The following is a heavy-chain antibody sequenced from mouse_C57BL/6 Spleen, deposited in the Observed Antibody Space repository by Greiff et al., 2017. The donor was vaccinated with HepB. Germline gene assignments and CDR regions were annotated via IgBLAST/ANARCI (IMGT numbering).Heavy chain of an antibody. D-gene: IGHD2-5*01. CDR1: GYTFTSYW. V-gene: IGHV1-72*01. Sequence: QVQLKQPGAELVKPGASVKLSCKASGYTFTSYWMHWVKQRPGRGLEWIGRIDPNSGGTKYNEKFKSKATLTVDKPSSTAYMQLSSLTSEDSAVYYCAREVYYSNFAYWGQGTLVTVSA. CDR3: AREVYYSNFAY. CDR2: IDPNSGGT. J-gene: IGHJ3*01.